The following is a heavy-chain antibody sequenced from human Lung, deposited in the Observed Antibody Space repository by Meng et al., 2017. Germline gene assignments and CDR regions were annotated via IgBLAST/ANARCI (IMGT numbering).Heavy chain of an antibody. V-gene: IGHV3-74*01. CDR3: TNDRLNH. CDR2: INRDGTKP. CDR1: GFTFTDHW. J-gene: IGHJ1*01. D-gene: IGHD1-1*01. Sequence: VRLVWSGGCLVTPGGSLRLSCAASGFTFTDHWMHWVRQGPGKGLVWVSRINRDGTKPTYADSVKGRFTISRDNAKNTLYLQMNNLRAEDTAFYYCTNDRLNHWGQGALVTVSS.